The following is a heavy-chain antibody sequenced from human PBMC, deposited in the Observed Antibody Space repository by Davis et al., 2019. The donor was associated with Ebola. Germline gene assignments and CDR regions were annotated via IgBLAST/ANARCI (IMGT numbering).Heavy chain of an antibody. CDR1: GFTFIDYY. CDR3: ARDDKVMHFDF. V-gene: IGHV1-2*02. CDR2: ISLNSGST. Sequence: ASVKVSCKASGFTFIDYYMHWVRQAPEQGPEWMGWISLNSGSTKYSHKFQGRVTMTRDTSINTAHMELSGLRSDDTALYYCARDDKVMHFDFWGQGTLVTVSS. J-gene: IGHJ4*02. D-gene: IGHD3-16*01.